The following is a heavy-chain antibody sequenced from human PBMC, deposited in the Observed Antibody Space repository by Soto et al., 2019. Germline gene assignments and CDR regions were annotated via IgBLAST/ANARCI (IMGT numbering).Heavy chain of an antibody. CDR2: MNPNSGNT. V-gene: IGHV1-8*01. Sequence: ASVKVSCKASGYTFTSYDINWVRQATGQGLEWMGWMNPNSGNTGYAQKFQDRVTMTRNTSISTAYMELSSLRSEDTAVYYCARGPRTIFGVVTINYYGMDVWGQGTTVTVSS. D-gene: IGHD3-3*01. CDR3: ARGPRTIFGVVTINYYGMDV. CDR1: GYTFTSYD. J-gene: IGHJ6*02.